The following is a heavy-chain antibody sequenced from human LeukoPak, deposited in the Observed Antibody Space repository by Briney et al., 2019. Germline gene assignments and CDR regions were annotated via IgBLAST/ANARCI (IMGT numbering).Heavy chain of an antibody. D-gene: IGHD3-9*01. CDR2: VYTSGRT. J-gene: IGHJ4*02. V-gene: IGHV4-61*02. Sequence: SQTLSLTCTVSGGSISSGYYYWSWIRQPAGKGLEWIGRVYTSGRTNYTPSLKSRVTISVDTSKNQFSLKLSSVTAADTAVYYCARESAESTGYYYFDYWGQGTLVTVSS. CDR1: GGSISSGYYY. CDR3: ARESAESTGYYYFDY.